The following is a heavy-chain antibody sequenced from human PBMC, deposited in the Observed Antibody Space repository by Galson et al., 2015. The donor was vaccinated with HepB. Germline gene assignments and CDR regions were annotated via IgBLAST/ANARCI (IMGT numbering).Heavy chain of an antibody. CDR2: ISAYNGNT. Sequence: SVKVSCKASGYTFTSYGISWVRQAPGQGLEWMGWISAYNGNTNYAQKLQGRVTMTTDTSTSTAYMELRSLRSDDTAVYYCARERETSGWYEALDYWGQGTLVTVSS. J-gene: IGHJ4*02. CDR3: ARERETSGWYEALDY. CDR1: GYTFTSYG. V-gene: IGHV1-18*01. D-gene: IGHD6-19*01.